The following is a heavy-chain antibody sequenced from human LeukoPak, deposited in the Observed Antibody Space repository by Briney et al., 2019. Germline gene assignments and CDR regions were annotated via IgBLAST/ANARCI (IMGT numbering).Heavy chain of an antibody. V-gene: IGHV4-30-2*01. D-gene: IGHD5-18*01. J-gene: IGHJ4*02. CDR1: GGSISSGGYY. CDR2: IYHSGST. CDR3: ARGSTAMVTLFDY. Sequence: SETLSLTCTVSGGSISSGGYYWSWIRQPPGKGLEWIGYIYHSGSTYYNPSLKSRVTISVDRSKNQFSLKLSSVTAPDTAVYYCARGSTAMVTLFDYWGQGTLVTVSS.